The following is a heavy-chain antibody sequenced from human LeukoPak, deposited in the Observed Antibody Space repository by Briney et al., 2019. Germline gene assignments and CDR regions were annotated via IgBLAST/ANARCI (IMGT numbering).Heavy chain of an antibody. V-gene: IGHV4-4*07. Sequence: SETLSLTCTVSGGSISSYYWRWIRQPAGKGLEWIGRIYTSGSTNYNPSLKSRVTMSVDTSKNQFSLKLSSVTAADTAVYYCAIRSRYYYDSSGYLNDAFDIWGQGTMVTVSS. CDR3: AIRSRYYYDSSGYLNDAFDI. J-gene: IGHJ3*02. CDR1: GGSISSYY. CDR2: IYTSGST. D-gene: IGHD3-22*01.